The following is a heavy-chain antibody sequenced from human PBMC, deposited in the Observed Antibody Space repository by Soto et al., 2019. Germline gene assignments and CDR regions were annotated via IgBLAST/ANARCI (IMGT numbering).Heavy chain of an antibody. CDR1: GYTFTGYY. D-gene: IGHD2-2*01. CDR2: INPNSGGT. CDR3: ARAFYLGYCSSTSCPNWFDP. J-gene: IGHJ5*02. Sequence: GASVKVSCKASGYTFTGYYMHWVRQAPGQGLEWMGWINPNSGGTNYAQKFQGRVTMTRDTSISTAYMELSRLRSDDTAVYYCARAFYLGYCSSTSCPNWFDPWGQGTLVTVS. V-gene: IGHV1-2*02.